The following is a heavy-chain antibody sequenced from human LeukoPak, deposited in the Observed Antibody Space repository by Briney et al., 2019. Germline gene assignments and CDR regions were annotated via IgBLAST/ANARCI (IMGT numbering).Heavy chain of an antibody. CDR3: ARDPASIVVVVAAMAPWFDP. CDR2: ISSSGSTI. J-gene: IGHJ5*02. D-gene: IGHD2-15*01. Sequence: GGSLRLPCAASGFTFSSYSMNWVRQAPGKGLEWVSYISSSGSTIYYADSVKGRFTISRDNAKNSLYLQMNSLRAEDTAVYYCARDPASIVVVVAAMAPWFDPGGQGTLVTVSS. CDR1: GFTFSSYS. V-gene: IGHV3-48*04.